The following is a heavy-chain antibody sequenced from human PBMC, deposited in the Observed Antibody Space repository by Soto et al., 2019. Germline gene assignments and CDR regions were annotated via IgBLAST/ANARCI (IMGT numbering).Heavy chain of an antibody. Sequence: SETLSLTCAVSGGSISNSSYYWGWIRQPPGKGLEWIGSVHYSGSTYYNPSLKSRVTIAVDTSKNQFSLKLSSVTAADTAVYYCVPRSGSHKGYFDYWGQGSLVTVSS. CDR3: VPRSGSHKGYFDY. D-gene: IGHD3-10*01. CDR2: VHYSGST. CDR1: GGSISNSSYY. J-gene: IGHJ4*02. V-gene: IGHV4-39*01.